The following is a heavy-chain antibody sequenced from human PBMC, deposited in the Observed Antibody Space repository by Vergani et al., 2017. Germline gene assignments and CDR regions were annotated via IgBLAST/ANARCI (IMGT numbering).Heavy chain of an antibody. CDR3: ARVNTETNGHLYYYYYMDV. CDR2: IDHTGRP. J-gene: IGHJ6*03. CDR1: GGSFTSYH. Sequence: QVQLQQWVGGLLKPSETLSLTCVVNGGSFTSYHWTWIRQSPGEGLEWVGDIDHTGRPDYNPSLKRRLTMSVDKSRNQFSLTLNSVTATDTAIYFCARVNTETNGHLYYYYYMDVWGQGTAVTVS. D-gene: IGHD4-11*01. V-gene: IGHV4-34*01.